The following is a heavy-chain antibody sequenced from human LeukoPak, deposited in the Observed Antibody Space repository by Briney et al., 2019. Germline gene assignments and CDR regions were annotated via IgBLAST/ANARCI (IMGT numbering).Heavy chain of an antibody. D-gene: IGHD6-13*01. CDR2: ISGSGGST. V-gene: IGHV3-23*01. CDR3: ARVGSIAAAGTPDY. Sequence: GGSLRLSCAASGFTFSSYAMSWVRQAPGKGLEWVSAISGSGGSTYYADSVKGRFTISRDNAKNSLYLQMNSLRAEDTAVYYCARVGSIAAAGTPDYWGQGTLVTVSS. CDR1: GFTFSSYA. J-gene: IGHJ4*02.